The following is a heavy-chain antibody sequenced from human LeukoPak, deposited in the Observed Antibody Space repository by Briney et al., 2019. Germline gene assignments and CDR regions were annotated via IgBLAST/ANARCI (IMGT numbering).Heavy chain of an antibody. D-gene: IGHD3/OR15-3a*01. CDR3: AKKYDNWIDY. CDR2: ISYDGTNS. J-gene: IGHJ4*02. V-gene: IGHV3-30*18. CDR1: GFTFDNSR. Sequence: PGRSLRLSCAASGFTFDNSRMHWVRQAPGKGLEWMAVISYDGTNSYYADSVKGRFAISRDNSKNTVFLQMNSLRVEDTAVYYCAKKYDNWIDYWGQGTLVTVSS.